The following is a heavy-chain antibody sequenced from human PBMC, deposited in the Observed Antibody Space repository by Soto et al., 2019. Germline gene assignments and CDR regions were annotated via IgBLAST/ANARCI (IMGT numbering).Heavy chain of an antibody. Sequence: SVKVSCKASGGTFSSYAISWVRQAPGQGLEWMGGIIPIFGTANYAQKFQGRVTITADESTSTAYMELSSLRSEDTAVYYCASLSTFYYYGSGRPRPHLDYWGQGTLVTVSS. J-gene: IGHJ4*02. V-gene: IGHV1-69*13. CDR3: ASLSTFYYYGSGRPRPHLDY. D-gene: IGHD3-10*01. CDR1: GGTFSSYA. CDR2: IIPIFGTA.